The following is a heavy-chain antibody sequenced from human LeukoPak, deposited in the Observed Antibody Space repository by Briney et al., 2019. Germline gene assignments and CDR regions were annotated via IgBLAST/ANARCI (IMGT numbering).Heavy chain of an antibody. CDR3: ATGSERNWNPSFGWY. CDR2: FDREDGET. D-gene: IGHD1-20*01. Sequence: ASVKVSCKVSGYTLTELSMHWVRQPPGKGHERMGGFDREDGETIYAQKFQGRVTMTEDTSTDTAYMELSSLRSEDTAVYYCATGSERNWNPSFGWYWGQGTLVTVSS. J-gene: IGHJ4*02. CDR1: GYTLTELS. V-gene: IGHV1-24*01.